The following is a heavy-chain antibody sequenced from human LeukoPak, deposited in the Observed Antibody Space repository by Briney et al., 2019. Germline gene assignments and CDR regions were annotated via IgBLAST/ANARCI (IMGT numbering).Heavy chain of an antibody. Sequence: ASVKVSCKASGYTFTSYGISWVRQAPGQGLEWMGWISAYNGNTNYAQKLQGRVTMTTDTSTSTAYMELRSLRSDDTAVYYCAGDMAWAGNSDAFDIWGQGTMVTVSS. J-gene: IGHJ3*02. V-gene: IGHV1-18*01. CDR2: ISAYNGNT. D-gene: IGHD1-7*01. CDR3: AGDMAWAGNSDAFDI. CDR1: GYTFTSYG.